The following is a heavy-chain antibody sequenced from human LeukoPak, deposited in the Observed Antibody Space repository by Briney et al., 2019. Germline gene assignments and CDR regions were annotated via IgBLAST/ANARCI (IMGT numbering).Heavy chain of an antibody. D-gene: IGHD3-10*01. CDR1: GFTFSSYW. CDR3: AKGYGSGSYSVDY. J-gene: IGHJ4*02. CDR2: INSDGSST. Sequence: GGSLRLSCAASGFTFSSYWMHWVRQAPGKGLVWVSRINSDGSSTSYADSVKGRFTISRDNSKNTLYLQMNSLRAEDTAVYYCAKGYGSGSYSVDYWGQGTLVTVSS. V-gene: IGHV3-74*01.